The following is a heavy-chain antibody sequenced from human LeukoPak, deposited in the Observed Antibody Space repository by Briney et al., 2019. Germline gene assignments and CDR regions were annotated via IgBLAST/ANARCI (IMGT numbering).Heavy chain of an antibody. D-gene: IGHD5/OR15-5a*01. CDR1: GFTFSSDW. V-gene: IGHV3-74*01. CDR3: ARDPPHDNSVGFDR. J-gene: IGHJ5*02. CDR2: INSDGSET. Sequence: GGSLRLSCAASGFTFSSDWMHWVRQAPGKGLVWVSRINSDGSETSYADTVKGRFTISRDNLKNTLYLQMNSLRAEDTAVYYCARDPPHDNSVGFDRWGQGTLVTVSS.